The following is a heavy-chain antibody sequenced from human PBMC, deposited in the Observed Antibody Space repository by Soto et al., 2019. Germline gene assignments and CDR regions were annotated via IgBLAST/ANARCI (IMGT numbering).Heavy chain of an antibody. Sequence: QVQLQESGPGLVKPSQTLSLTCTVSGGSISSGGYYWSWIRQHPGKGLEWIGYIYYSGSTYYNPSRKSLFTISVDTSKTQFSLKLSSVTAADTAVYYCARDRVAAIDWVPYGMDVWGQGTTVTVSS. V-gene: IGHV4-31*01. J-gene: IGHJ6*02. CDR3: ARDRVAAIDWVPYGMDV. CDR2: IYYSGST. CDR1: GGSISSGGYY. D-gene: IGHD2-15*01.